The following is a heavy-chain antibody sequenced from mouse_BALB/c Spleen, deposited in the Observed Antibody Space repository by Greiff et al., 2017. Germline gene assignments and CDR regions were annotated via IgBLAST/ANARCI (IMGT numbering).Heavy chain of an antibody. CDR2: IYPGSGST. V-gene: IGHV1S22*01. CDR3: TRQGLGPDYAMDY. CDR1: GYTFTSYW. J-gene: IGHJ4*01. Sequence: LQQPGSELVRPGASVKLSCKASGYTFTSYWMHWVKQRHGQGLEWIGNIYPGSGSTNYDEKFKSKGTLTVDTSSSTAYMHLSSLTSEDSAVYYCTRQGLGPDYAMDYWGQGTSVTVSS.